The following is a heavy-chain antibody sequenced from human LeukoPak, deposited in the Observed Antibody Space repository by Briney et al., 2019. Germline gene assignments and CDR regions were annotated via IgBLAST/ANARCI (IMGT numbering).Heavy chain of an antibody. Sequence: ASVKVSCKASGYTFTGYYMHWVRQAPGQGLEWMGWINPNSGGTNYAQKFQGRVTMTRDTSISTAYMELSRLRSDDTAVYYCAREGRYYYDSSGSYLDYWGQGTLVTVSS. CDR2: INPNSGGT. D-gene: IGHD3-22*01. J-gene: IGHJ4*02. CDR3: AREGRYYYDSSGSYLDY. V-gene: IGHV1-2*02. CDR1: GYTFTGYY.